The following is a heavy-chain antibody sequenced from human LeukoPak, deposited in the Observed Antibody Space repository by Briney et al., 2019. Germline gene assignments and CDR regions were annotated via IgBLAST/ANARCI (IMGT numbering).Heavy chain of an antibody. CDR3: ARVFDSASRAYFDHMDV. CDR2: IYTSGST. J-gene: IGHJ6*03. V-gene: IGHV4-4*08. D-gene: IGHD3-10*01. Sequence: SETLSLTCAVSGGSISSYYWSWIRQPPGKGLEWIGRIYTSGSTNYNPSLKSRVTISVDTSKNQFSLKLSSVTAADTAVYYCARVFDSASRAYFDHMDVWGKGTTVTISS. CDR1: GGSISSYY.